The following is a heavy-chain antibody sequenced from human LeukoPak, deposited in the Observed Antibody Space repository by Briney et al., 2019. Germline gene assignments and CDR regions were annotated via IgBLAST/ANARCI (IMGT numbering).Heavy chain of an antibody. CDR3: AKAYYYDSSELDAFDI. D-gene: IGHD3-22*01. CDR1: GFTFSSYA. V-gene: IGHV3-23*01. Sequence: GGSLRLSCAASGFTFSSYAMSWVRQAPGKGLEWVSAISGSGGSTYYADSVKGRFTIPRDNSKNTLYLQMNSLRAEDTAVYYCAKAYYYDSSELDAFDIWGQGTMVTVSS. J-gene: IGHJ3*02. CDR2: ISGSGGST.